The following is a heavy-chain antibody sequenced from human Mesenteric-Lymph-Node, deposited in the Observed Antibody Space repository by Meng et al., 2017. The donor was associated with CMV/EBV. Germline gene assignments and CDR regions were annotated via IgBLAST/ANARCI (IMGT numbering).Heavy chain of an antibody. CDR3: ARDRGDIVVVPAARGGPYYYYYGMDV. V-gene: IGHV1-69*10. Sequence: VRQAPGQGLEWMGGIIPILSIANYAQKFQGRVTITADKSTSTAYMELSSLRSEDTAVYYCARDRGDIVVVPAARGGPYYYYYGMDVWGQGTTVTVSS. CDR2: IIPILSIA. D-gene: IGHD2-2*01. J-gene: IGHJ6*02.